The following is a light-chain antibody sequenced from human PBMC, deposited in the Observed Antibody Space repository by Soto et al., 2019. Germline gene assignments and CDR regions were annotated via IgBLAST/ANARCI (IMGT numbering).Light chain of an antibody. Sequence: QSVLTQPPSASGTPGQRVPISCSGSSSHIRSNTVNWYQQLPGTAPKLLLYSNNQRPSVVPDRFSGSKSGTSASLAISGLQSEYEADYYCAAWDDSLNGPVFGGGTKLTVL. V-gene: IGLV1-44*01. CDR3: AAWDDSLNGPV. J-gene: IGLJ2*01. CDR2: SNN. CDR1: SSHIRSNT.